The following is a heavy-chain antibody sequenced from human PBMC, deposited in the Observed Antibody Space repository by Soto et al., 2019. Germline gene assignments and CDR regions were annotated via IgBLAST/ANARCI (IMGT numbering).Heavy chain of an antibody. V-gene: IGHV3-53*02. CDR2: IYTGGST. CDR1: GFIVSSKS. Sequence: EVQMVETGGGLSQPGGSLRLSCAVSGFIVSSKSMTWVRQAPGKGLEWVSVIYTGGSTPYADSARGRFTISRDSSKNTVYLQMNSLRAEDAAVYYCTTYTGDGMDVWGQGTTVTVSS. J-gene: IGHJ6*02. D-gene: IGHD3-16*01. CDR3: TTYTGDGMDV.